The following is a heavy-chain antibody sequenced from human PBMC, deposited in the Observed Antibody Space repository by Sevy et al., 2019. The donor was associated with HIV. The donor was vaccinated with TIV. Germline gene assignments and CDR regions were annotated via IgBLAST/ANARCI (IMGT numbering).Heavy chain of an antibody. J-gene: IGHJ6*02. CDR2: ISGSGGST. CDR3: ARVPHPAAMQTFYYFGMDV. CDR1: GFTFSTSA. V-gene: IGHV3-23*01. Sequence: GGSLRLSCAVSGFTFSTSAMSWVRQAPGKGLEWVSSISGSGGSTYSPDSVKGRLTISRDNSKNTVYLQMNGLRAEDSAVYYCARVPHPAAMQTFYYFGMDVWGQGTTVTVSS. D-gene: IGHD2-2*01.